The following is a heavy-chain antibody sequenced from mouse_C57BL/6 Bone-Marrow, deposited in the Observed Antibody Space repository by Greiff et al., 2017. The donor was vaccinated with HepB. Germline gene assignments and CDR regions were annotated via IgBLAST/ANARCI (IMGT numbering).Heavy chain of an antibody. Sequence: QVQLQQPGLELVKPGASVKLFCKASGYIFTSYDINRVKQRPGQGHEWIGWIYPRDGRTKYNEKFKGKATLTVDASSRTAYMELHSLTSEDSAVYFCTKGGHLLPLAIDYWGQGASVTVSS. V-gene: IGHV1-85*01. CDR3: TKGGHLLPLAIDY. D-gene: IGHD1-1*01. CDR1: GYIFTSYD. CDR2: IYPRDGRT. J-gene: IGHJ4*01.